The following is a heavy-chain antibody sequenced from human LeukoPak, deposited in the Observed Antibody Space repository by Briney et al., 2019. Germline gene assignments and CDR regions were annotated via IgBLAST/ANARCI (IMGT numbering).Heavy chain of an antibody. J-gene: IGHJ4*02. Sequence: SETLSLTCTVSGGSISSSSYYWGWIRQPPGKGLEWIGSIYYSGSTYYNPSLKSRVTISVDTSKNQFSLKLSSVTAADTAVYYCARDVGATTGYWGQGTLVTVSS. CDR1: GGSISSSSYY. CDR3: ARDVGATTGY. CDR2: IYYSGST. V-gene: IGHV4-39*07. D-gene: IGHD1-26*01.